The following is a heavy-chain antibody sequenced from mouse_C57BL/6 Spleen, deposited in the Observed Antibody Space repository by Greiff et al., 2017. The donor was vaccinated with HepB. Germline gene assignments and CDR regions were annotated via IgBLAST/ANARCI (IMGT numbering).Heavy chain of an antibody. CDR3: ARVYGNSGSAMDY. D-gene: IGHD2-10*02. CDR2: ISDGGSYT. J-gene: IGHJ4*01. Sequence: EVMLVESGGGLVKPGGSLKLSCAASGFTFSSYAMSWVRQTPEKRLEWVATISDGGSYTYYPDNVKGRFTISRDNAKNNLYLQMSHLKSEDTAMYYCARVYGNSGSAMDYWGQGTSVTVSS. CDR1: GFTFSSYA. V-gene: IGHV5-4*03.